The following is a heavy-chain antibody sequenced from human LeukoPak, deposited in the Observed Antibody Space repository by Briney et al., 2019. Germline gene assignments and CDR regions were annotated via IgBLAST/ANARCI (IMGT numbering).Heavy chain of an antibody. J-gene: IGHJ3*01. V-gene: IGHV3-7*01. CDR3: ARDFYYYGSGKYYSVDVFDV. CDR1: GFTFTTYW. Sequence: GGSLRLSCEASGFTFTTYWMGWVRQAPGKGLEWVANIKDDGSDKYYMESVKGRFTISRGNAKNSLHPQLNSLRAEDTAVYFCARDFYYYGSGKYYSVDVFDVWGQGTMVTVSS. CDR2: IKDDGSDK. D-gene: IGHD3-10*01.